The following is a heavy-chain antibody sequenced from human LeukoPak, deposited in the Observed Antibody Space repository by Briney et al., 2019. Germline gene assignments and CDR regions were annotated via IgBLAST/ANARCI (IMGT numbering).Heavy chain of an antibody. V-gene: IGHV3-23*01. CDR3: AKGGTDPYYDSSGYYLN. CDR2: ISGSGGST. J-gene: IGHJ4*02. Sequence: GGSLRLSCAASGFTFSSYAMSLVRQAPGKGLEWVSAISGSGGSTYYADSVKGRFTISRDNSKNTLYLQMNSLRAEDTAVYYCAKGGTDPYYDSSGYYLNWGQGTLVTVSS. D-gene: IGHD3-22*01. CDR1: GFTFSSYA.